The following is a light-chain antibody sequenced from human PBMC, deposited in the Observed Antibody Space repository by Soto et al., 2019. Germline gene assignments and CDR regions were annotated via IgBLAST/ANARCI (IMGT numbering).Light chain of an antibody. CDR3: QQRSSWPLT. CDR2: NAS. Sequence: EIVLTQSPATLSLSSGDRATLSCRASQSVSSYLTWYHQKPGQAPRLLIYNASNRATGIPTRFSGSGSGTDFTLTISSLEPEDFAVYYCQQRSSWPLTFGQGTKLEIK. J-gene: IGKJ2*01. CDR1: QSVSSY. V-gene: IGKV3-11*01.